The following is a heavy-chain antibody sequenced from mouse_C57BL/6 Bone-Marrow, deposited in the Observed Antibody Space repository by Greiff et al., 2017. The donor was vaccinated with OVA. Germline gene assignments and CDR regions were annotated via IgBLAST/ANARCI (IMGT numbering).Heavy chain of an antibody. CDR2: ISYDGSN. CDR1: GYSITSGYY. V-gene: IGHV3-6*01. D-gene: IGHD3-1*01. J-gene: IGHJ4*01. CDR3: ARRATPYYAMDY. Sequence: ESGPGLVKPSQSLSLTCSVTGYSITSGYYWNWIRQFPGNKLEWMGYISYDGSNNYNPSLKNRISITLDTSKNQFFLKLNSVTTEDTATYYCARRATPYYAMDYWGQGTSVTVSS.